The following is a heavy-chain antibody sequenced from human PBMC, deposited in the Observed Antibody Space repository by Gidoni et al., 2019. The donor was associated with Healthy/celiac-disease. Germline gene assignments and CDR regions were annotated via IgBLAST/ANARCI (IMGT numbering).Heavy chain of an antibody. J-gene: IGHJ6*02. D-gene: IGHD2-2*02. CDR2: ISYDGSNK. V-gene: IGHV3-30-3*01. CDR1: GLTFSSYA. CDR3: ARVRNDIVVVPAAIGNYYFYGMDV. Sequence: QVQLVESGGGVVQPGRSLRPSCAASGLTFSSYAMHWVRQAPGKGLEWVAVISYDGSNKYYADSVKGRFTISRDNSKNTLYLQMNSLRAEDTAVYYCARVRNDIVVVPAAIGNYYFYGMDVWGQGTTVTVSS.